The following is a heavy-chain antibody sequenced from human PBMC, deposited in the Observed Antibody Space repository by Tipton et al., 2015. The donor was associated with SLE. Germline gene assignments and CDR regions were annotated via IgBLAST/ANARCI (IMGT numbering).Heavy chain of an antibody. CDR3: ASSVISSSWSVGVY. CDR1: GGSFSGYY. V-gene: IGHV4-34*01. D-gene: IGHD6-13*01. CDR2: INHSGGT. Sequence: TLSLTCAVYGGSFSGYYWSWIRQPPGKGLEWIGEINHSGGTNYNPSLKSRVTISVDTSKNQFSLKLSSVTAADTAVYYCASSVISSSWSVGVYWGQGTLVTVSS. J-gene: IGHJ4*02.